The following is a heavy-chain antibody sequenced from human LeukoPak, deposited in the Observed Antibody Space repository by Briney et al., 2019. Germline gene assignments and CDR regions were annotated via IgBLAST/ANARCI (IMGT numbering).Heavy chain of an antibody. J-gene: IGHJ4*02. CDR1: GFTFSSYG. CDR3: ASLWFGELGGDY. CDR2: IRYDGSNK. D-gene: IGHD3-10*01. V-gene: IGHV3-30*02. Sequence: PGGSLRLSCAASGFTFSSYGMHWVRQAPGKGLEWVAFIRYDGSNKYYADSVKGRFTISRDNSKNTLYLQMNSLRAEDTAVYYCASLWFGELGGDYWGQGTLVTVSS.